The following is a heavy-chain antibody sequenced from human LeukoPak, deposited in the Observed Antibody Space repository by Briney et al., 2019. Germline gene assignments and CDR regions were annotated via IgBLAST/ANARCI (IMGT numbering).Heavy chain of an antibody. CDR2: ISYDTNDR. V-gene: IGHV3-30-3*01. J-gene: IGHJ6*02. CDR3: ARGRDV. Sequence: PGRSLRLSCAASGFTFSSYHMHWFRQAPGKGLEWVAVISYDTNDRYYADSVKGRFTISRDNSRNTLSLQMNSLRTADTAVYYCARGRDVWGQGTTVTVSS. CDR1: GFTFSSYH.